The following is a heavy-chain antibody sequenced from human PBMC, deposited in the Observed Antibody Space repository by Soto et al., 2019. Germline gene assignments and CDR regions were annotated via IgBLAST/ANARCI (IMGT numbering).Heavy chain of an antibody. CDR2: IYYSGRT. CDR1: GESISSSSYY. CDR3: ARQRTTVVSQAYFDH. J-gene: IGHJ4*02. V-gene: IGHV4-39*01. Sequence: LSLTCIVSGESISSSSYYWGRIRQPPGKGLEWIGSIYYSGRTYYNPSFRSRVTISIDTSKNQFSLKLSSVTDTDTAVYYCARQRTTVVSQAYFDHWGQGALVTVSS. D-gene: IGHD2-8*02.